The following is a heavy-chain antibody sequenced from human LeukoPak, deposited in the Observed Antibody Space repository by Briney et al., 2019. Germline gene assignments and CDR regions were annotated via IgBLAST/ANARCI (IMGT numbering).Heavy chain of an antibody. D-gene: IGHD3-16*02. CDR3: ARAPSIRVITNFDY. CDR1: GGTFSSYA. CDR2: IIPIFGTA. Sequence: SVKVSCKASGGTFSSYAISWVRQAPGQGLEWMGGIIPIFGTANYAQKFQGRVTITADKSTSTAYMELSSLRSEDTAVYYCARAPSIRVITNFDYWGQGTLVTVSS. V-gene: IGHV1-69*06. J-gene: IGHJ4*02.